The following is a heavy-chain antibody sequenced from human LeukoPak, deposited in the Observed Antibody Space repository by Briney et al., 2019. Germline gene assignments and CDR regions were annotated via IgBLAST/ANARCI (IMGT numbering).Heavy chain of an antibody. CDR1: GGTFSNYA. CDR2: IIPIFGTT. D-gene: IGHD1-26*01. V-gene: IGHV1-69*05. CDR3: ARGQWELPDYYYMDV. J-gene: IGHJ6*03. Sequence: ASVKVSCKASGGTFSNYAISWVRQAPGQGLEWMGGIIPIFGTTNYAQKFQGRATITTDESTGTAYMELRSLRSDDTAVYFCARGQWELPDYYYMDVWGRGTTVTVSS.